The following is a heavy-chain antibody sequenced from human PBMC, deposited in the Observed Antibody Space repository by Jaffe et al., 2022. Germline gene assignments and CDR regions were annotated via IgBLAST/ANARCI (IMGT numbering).Heavy chain of an antibody. CDR3: ARDPGYYDILTGYHPNWYFDL. Sequence: QVQLVQSGAEVKKPGASVKVSCKASGYTFTGYYMHWVRQAPGQGLEWMGWINPNSGGTNYAQKFQGRVTMTRDTSISTAYMELSRLRSDDTAVYYCARDPGYYDILTGYHPNWYFDLWGRGTLVTVSS. CDR2: INPNSGGT. D-gene: IGHD3-9*01. CDR1: GYTFTGYY. V-gene: IGHV1-2*02. J-gene: IGHJ2*01.